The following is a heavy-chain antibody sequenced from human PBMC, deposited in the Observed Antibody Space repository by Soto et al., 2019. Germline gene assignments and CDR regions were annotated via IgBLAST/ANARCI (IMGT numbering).Heavy chain of an antibody. CDR1: GFTFNCYA. CDR2: ISGSGDFT. D-gene: IGHD1-26*01. Sequence: PGGSLRLSCAASGFTFNCYAMSWVRQAPGKGLEWVSAISGSGDFTYYADSVKGRFTISRDNPKNTLYLEMNSLRAEDTAVYYCAKAARSGSYESNYWGQGTLVTVSS. V-gene: IGHV3-23*01. CDR3: AKAARSGSYESNY. J-gene: IGHJ4*02.